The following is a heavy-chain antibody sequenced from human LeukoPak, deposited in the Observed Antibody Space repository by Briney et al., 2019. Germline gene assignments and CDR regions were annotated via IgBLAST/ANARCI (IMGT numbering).Heavy chain of an antibody. CDR1: GFTFSSYA. V-gene: IGHV3-23*01. CDR3: AKGPDSSGYYYPGPYYFDY. Sequence: GALRLSCAASGFTFSSYAMSWVRQAPGKGLEWVSAISGSGGSTYYADSVKGRFTISRDNSKNTLYLQMNSLRAEDTAVYYCAKGPDSSGYYYPGPYYFDYWGQGTLVTVSS. D-gene: IGHD3-22*01. CDR2: ISGSGGST. J-gene: IGHJ4*02.